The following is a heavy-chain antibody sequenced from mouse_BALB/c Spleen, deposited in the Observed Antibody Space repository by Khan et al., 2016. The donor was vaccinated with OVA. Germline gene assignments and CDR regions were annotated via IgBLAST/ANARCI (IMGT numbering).Heavy chain of an antibody. V-gene: IGHV3-2*02. J-gene: IGHJ2*01. CDR3: ARSVTITTVVATDFDY. Sequence: EVQLQESGPGLVKPSQSLSLTCTVTGYSITSDYAWNWIRQFPGNKLEWMGSISYSGRTSYNPSLKSRIPITRDTSKNQFFLQFNSVTTEDTATYYCARSVTITTVVATDFDYWGQGTTLTVSS. CDR1: GYSITSDYA. CDR2: ISYSGRT. D-gene: IGHD1-1*01.